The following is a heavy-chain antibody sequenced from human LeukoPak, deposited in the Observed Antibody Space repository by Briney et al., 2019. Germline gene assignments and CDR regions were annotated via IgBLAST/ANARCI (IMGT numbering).Heavy chain of an antibody. V-gene: IGHV3-23*01. Sequence: PGGSLRLSCAASGFTLSTYAMSWVRQAPGKGLEWVAAISSSGGSTYYADSVKGRFTISRDNSKNTLNLQMNSLRAEDTAIYYCAKGPYYYVSAGGHYFDYWGQGTLVTVYS. J-gene: IGHJ4*02. D-gene: IGHD3-10*02. CDR3: AKGPYYYVSAGGHYFDY. CDR1: GFTLSTYA. CDR2: ISSSGGST.